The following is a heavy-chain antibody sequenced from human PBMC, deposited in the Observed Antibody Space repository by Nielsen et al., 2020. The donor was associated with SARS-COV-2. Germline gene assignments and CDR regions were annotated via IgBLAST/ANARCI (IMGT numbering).Heavy chain of an antibody. V-gene: IGHV1-46*01. J-gene: IGHJ5*02. D-gene: IGHD3-16*01. CDR2: INPSGGST. CDR3: AREERAGDFGDWFDP. Sequence: ASVKVSCKASGYTFTSYYMHWVRQAPGQGLEWMGIINPSGGSTSYAQKFQGRVTMTRDTSTSTVYMELSSLRSEDTAVYYCAREERAGDFGDWFDPWGQGTLVTVS. CDR1: GYTFTSYY.